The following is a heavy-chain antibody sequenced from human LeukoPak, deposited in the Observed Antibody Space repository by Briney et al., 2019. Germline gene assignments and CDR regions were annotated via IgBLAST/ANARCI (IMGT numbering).Heavy chain of an antibody. CDR2: IIPIFGTA. J-gene: IGHJ6*03. V-gene: IGHV1-69*13. CDR1: GGTFSSYA. D-gene: IGHD6-13*01. Sequence: ASVKVSCKASGGTFSSYAISWVRQAPGQGLEWMGGIIPIFGTANYAQKFQGRVTITADESTSTAYMELSSLRSEDTAVYYCARDSSSWYYYYYYMDVWGKGTTVTISS. CDR3: ARDSSSWYYYYYYMDV.